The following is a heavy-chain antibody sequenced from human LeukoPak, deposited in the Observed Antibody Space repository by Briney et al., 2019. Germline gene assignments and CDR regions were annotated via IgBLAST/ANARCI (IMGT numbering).Heavy chain of an antibody. CDR3: ARERSYGKNNWFDP. J-gene: IGHJ5*02. D-gene: IGHD5-18*01. V-gene: IGHV3-23*01. CDR2: ISGSGDAT. Sequence: GGSLRLSCAASGFSFINHAMSWVRQAPGKGLEWVSAISGSGDATKYADSVKGRFTISRDNSKNTLYLQMNSLRAEDTAVYYCARERSYGKNNWFDPWGQGALVTVSS. CDR1: GFSFINHA.